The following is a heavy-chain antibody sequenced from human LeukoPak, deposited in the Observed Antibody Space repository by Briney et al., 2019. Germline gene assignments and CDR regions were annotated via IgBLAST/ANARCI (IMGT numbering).Heavy chain of an antibody. CDR2: ISHSGST. J-gene: IGHJ6*03. Sequence: SETLSLTCTVSGYSISSGYYWGWIRQPPGRGLEWIGSISHSGSTYYNPSLESRVTISVDTSKNQFSLKLSSVTAADTAVYYCARDTTRSYMDVWGKGTTVTVSS. V-gene: IGHV4-38-2*02. CDR3: ARDTTRSYMDV. CDR1: GYSISSGYY. D-gene: IGHD1-14*01.